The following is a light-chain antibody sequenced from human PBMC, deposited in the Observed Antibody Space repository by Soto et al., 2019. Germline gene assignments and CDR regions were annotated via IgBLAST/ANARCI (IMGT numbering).Light chain of an antibody. J-gene: IGLJ2*01. V-gene: IGLV2-14*03. Sequence: QSALTQPASGSGSPGQSITISCIGTSNDVGSYNFVSWYQKHPNTAPRLIIYDVSNRPSGVSNRFSGSKSDNTASLTISGLQAEDDADYYCSSYTRSSTVLFGGGTKVTVL. CDR1: SNDVGSYNF. CDR3: SSYTRSSTVL. CDR2: DVS.